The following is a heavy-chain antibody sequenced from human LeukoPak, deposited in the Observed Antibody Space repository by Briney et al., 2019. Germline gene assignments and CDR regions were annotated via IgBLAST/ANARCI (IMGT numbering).Heavy chain of an antibody. V-gene: IGHV3-21*01. Sequence: PGGSLRLSCAASGFTFSSYSMNWVRQAPGKGLEWVSSISSSSSYIYYADSVKDRFTISRDNAKNSLYLQMNSLRAEDTAVYYCVVLAANFDYWGQGTLVTVSS. CDR3: VVLAANFDY. D-gene: IGHD2-15*01. J-gene: IGHJ4*02. CDR1: GFTFSSYS. CDR2: ISSSSSYI.